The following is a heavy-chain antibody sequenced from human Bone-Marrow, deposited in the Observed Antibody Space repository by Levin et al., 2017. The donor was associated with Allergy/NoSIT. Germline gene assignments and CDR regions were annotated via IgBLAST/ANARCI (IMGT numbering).Heavy chain of an antibody. CDR2: ITGSGGNT. CDR3: TKRGFSGYSDSSSFYMDV. V-gene: IGHV3-23*01. D-gene: IGHD6-6*01. Sequence: PAGGSLRLSCAASGFTFVSYAMSWVRQAPGKGLEWVSTITGSGGNTYYADSVKGRFTISRDNSKNTLYLQMSSLRAEDTAVYYCTKRGFSGYSDSSSFYMDVWGKGTTVTVSS. CDR1: GFTFVSYA. J-gene: IGHJ6*03.